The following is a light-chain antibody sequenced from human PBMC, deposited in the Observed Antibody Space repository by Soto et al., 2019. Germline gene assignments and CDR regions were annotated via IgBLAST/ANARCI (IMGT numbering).Light chain of an antibody. CDR3: TSFTSRSTRV. Sequence: QSALTQPASVSGSPGQSITISCTGTNSDVGGYDHVSWYQLRPGKAPKLLISEVSDRPSGVPDRFSGSKSGNTAALTISGLQAEDEADYYCTSFTSRSTRVFXTGTKVTVL. CDR2: EVS. V-gene: IGLV2-14*01. J-gene: IGLJ1*01. CDR1: NSDVGGYDH.